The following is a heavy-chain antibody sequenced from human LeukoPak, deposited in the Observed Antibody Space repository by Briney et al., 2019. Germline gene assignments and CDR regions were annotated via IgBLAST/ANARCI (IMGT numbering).Heavy chain of an antibody. CDR1: GYTFTGYY. V-gene: IGHV1-2*02. CDR2: INPNSGGT. J-gene: IGHJ4*02. D-gene: IGHD1-1*01. CDR3: ARDLILEGDSDY. Sequence: ASLKDSCKASGYTFTGYYMHWVRQAPGQGPEWMGWINPNSGGTNYAQKFQGRVTMTRDTSISTAYMELSRLRSDDTAVYYCARDLILEGDSDYWGQGTLVTVSS.